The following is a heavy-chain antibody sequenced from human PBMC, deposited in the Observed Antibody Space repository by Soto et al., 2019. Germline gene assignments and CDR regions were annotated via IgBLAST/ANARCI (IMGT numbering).Heavy chain of an antibody. CDR2: IKSKTDGGTT. CDR3: TTSMVRGDLPYYYYYGMDV. J-gene: IGHJ6*02. V-gene: IGHV3-15*01. D-gene: IGHD3-10*01. CDR1: GFTFSSYA. Sequence: EVQLLESGGGLVQPGGSLRLSCAASGFTFSSYAMSWVRQAPGKGLEWVGRIKSKTDGGTTDYAAPVKGRFTISRDDSKNTLYLQMNSLKTEDTAVYYCTTSMVRGDLPYYYYYGMDVWGQGTTVTVSS.